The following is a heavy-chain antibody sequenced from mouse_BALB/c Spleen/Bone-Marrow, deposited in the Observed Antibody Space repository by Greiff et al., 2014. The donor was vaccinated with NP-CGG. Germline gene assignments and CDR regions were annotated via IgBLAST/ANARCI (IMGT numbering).Heavy chain of an antibody. CDR2: IIPNSGYS. J-gene: IGHJ4*01. Sequence: VQLQQSGAELARPGASVKISCQASGYTFTRYTMHWEKKRPGQGLEWIGYIIPNSGYSNYNQKFKDKATLTADKSSSTAYMQLSSLTSEDSAVYYCTIRYYAMDYWGQGTSVTVSS. V-gene: IGHV1-4*01. CDR1: GYTFTRYT. CDR3: TIRYYAMDY. D-gene: IGHD1-1*01.